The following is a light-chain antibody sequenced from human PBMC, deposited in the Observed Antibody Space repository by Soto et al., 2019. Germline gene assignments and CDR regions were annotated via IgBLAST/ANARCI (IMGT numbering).Light chain of an antibody. V-gene: IGLV2-14*01. CDR2: HVS. J-gene: IGLJ2*01. CDR3: SSYPTSSTVV. CDR1: SSDVGAYNY. Sequence: SALTQPASVSGSPGQSITISCTGTSSDVGAYNYVSWYQQYPGKVPKLMIYHVSNRPSGVSNRFSGSKSGNTACLTISGLQAEDEADYYCSSYPTSSTVVFGGGTKLTVL.